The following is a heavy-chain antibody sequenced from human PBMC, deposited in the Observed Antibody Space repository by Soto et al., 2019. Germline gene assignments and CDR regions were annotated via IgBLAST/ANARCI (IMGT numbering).Heavy chain of an antibody. CDR3: ARGSGGYDFWTGPPGYMDV. V-gene: IGHV3-48*01. CDR1: GFTFSSYS. J-gene: IGHJ6*03. CDR2: IRTSGSTI. D-gene: IGHD3-3*01. Sequence: GGSLRLSCAASGFTFSSYSMNWVRQAPGKGLEWVSHIRTSGSTIYYADSVKGRFTISRDNAKNSLNLQMNSLRAEDTAVYYCARGSGGYDFWTGPPGYMDVWGKGTTVTVSS.